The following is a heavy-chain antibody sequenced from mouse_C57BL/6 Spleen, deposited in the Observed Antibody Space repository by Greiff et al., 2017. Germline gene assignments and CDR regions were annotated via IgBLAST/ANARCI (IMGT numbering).Heavy chain of an antibody. CDR3: ARLGDYEGFAY. J-gene: IGHJ3*01. Sequence: PGQGLEWIGEIDPSDSYTNYNQKFKGKATLTVDTSSSTAYMQLSSLTSEDSAVYYCARLGDYEGFAYWGQGTLVTVSA. V-gene: IGHV1-50*01. D-gene: IGHD2-4*01. CDR2: IDPSDSYT.